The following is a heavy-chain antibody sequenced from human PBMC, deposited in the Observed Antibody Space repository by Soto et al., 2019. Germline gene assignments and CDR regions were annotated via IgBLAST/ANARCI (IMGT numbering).Heavy chain of an antibody. Sequence: SETLSLTCTVSGGSISSYYWSWIRQPPGKGLEWIGYIYYSGSTNYNPSLKSRVTISVDTSKNQFSLKLSSVTAADTAVYYCAGGGNRDYHYYMDVWGKGTTVTVSS. CDR2: IYYSGST. J-gene: IGHJ6*03. CDR3: AGGGNRDYHYYMDV. CDR1: GGSISSYY. D-gene: IGHD3-16*01. V-gene: IGHV4-59*01.